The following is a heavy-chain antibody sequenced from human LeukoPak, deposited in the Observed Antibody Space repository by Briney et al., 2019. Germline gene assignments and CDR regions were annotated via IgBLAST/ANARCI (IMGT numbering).Heavy chain of an antibody. CDR1: GGTFSSYA. J-gene: IGHJ3*02. D-gene: IGHD3-22*01. V-gene: IGHV1-69*05. CDR2: IIPIFGTA. Sequence: SVKVSCKASGGTFSSYAIRWVRQAPGQGLEWMGGIIPIFGTANYAQKFQGRVTITTDESTSTAYMELSSLRSEDTAVYYCARDRGYYYDSSGRDAFDIWGQGTMVTVSS. CDR3: ARDRGYYYDSSGRDAFDI.